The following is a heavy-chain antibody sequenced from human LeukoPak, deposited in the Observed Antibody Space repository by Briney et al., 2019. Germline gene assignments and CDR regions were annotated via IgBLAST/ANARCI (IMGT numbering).Heavy chain of an antibody. V-gene: IGHV3-9*01. D-gene: IGHD5-24*01. CDR1: GFTFDDYA. CDR3: AKGRGDGYNYYFDY. Sequence: PGRSLRLSCAASGFTFDDYAMHWVRQAPGKGLEWVSGISWNSGSIGYADSVKGRFTISRDNAKNSLYLQMNSLRAEDTALYYCAKGRGDGYNYYFDYWGQGTLVTLSS. CDR2: ISWNSGSI. J-gene: IGHJ4*02.